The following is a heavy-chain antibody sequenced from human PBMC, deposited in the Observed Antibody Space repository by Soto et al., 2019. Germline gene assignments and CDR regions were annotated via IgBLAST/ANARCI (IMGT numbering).Heavy chain of an antibody. V-gene: IGHV3-30*18. D-gene: IGHD6-6*01. J-gene: IGHJ6*02. CDR3: AKDIGTGGSSTLLGYYGIDV. Sequence: QVQLVESGGGVVQPGRSLRLSCAASGFTFRSSGMHWVRQAPGKGLEWVAGISDDGSDKYYADSVKGRFTISRDNSKNTLHMQMNSRRVEDTAAYYCAKDIGTGGSSTLLGYYGIDVWGQGTTVTVSS. CDR2: ISDDGSDK. CDR1: GFTFRSSG.